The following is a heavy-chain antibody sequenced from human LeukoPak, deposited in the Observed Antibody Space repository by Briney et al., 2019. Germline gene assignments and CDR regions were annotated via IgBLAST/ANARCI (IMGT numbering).Heavy chain of an antibody. V-gene: IGHV4-39*07. CDR2: IYFSGST. D-gene: IGHD1-26*01. CDR3: ARVTVGATEDGGVWFDP. J-gene: IGHJ5*02. CDR1: GDSISSANYY. Sequence: TSETLSLTCTVSGDSISSANYYWGWVRQPPGKGLEWIGSIYFSGSTYYNPSLKSRVTISVETSKVQFSLKLSSVTAADTAVYYCARVTVGATEDGGVWFDPWGQGTLVTVSS.